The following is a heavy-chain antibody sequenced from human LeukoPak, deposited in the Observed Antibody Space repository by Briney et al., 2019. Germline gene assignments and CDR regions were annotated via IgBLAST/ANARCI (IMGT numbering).Heavy chain of an antibody. CDR1: GGSFSGYY. CDR3: ASAGPIVVVVAATPHWFDP. Sequence: SETLSLTCAVYGGSFSGYYWSWIRQPPGKGLEWIGEINHSGSTNYNPSLKSRVTISVDTSKNQFSLKLSSVTAADTAVYYCASAGPIVVVVAATPHWFDPWGQGTLVTVSS. CDR2: INHSGST. V-gene: IGHV4-34*01. J-gene: IGHJ5*02. D-gene: IGHD2-15*01.